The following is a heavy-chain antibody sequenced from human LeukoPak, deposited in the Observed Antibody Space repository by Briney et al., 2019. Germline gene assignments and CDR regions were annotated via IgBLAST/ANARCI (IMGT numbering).Heavy chain of an antibody. CDR2: IYSGSTT. CDR3: ASGASSSLGSGY. J-gene: IGHJ4*02. CDR1: GFTFSDYY. V-gene: IGHV3-66*01. Sequence: GGSLRLSCAASGFTFSDYYMSWVRQAPGKGLEWVSVIYSGSTTFYADSVKGRFTISRDNSKNTLYLQMESLRAEDTAVYYCASGASSSLGSGYWGQGTLVTVSS. D-gene: IGHD2-2*01.